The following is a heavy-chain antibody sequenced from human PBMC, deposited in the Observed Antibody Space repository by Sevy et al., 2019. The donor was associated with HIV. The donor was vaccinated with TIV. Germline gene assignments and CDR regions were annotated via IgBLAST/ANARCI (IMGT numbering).Heavy chain of an antibody. D-gene: IGHD6-25*01. V-gene: IGHV3-48*02. J-gene: IGHJ4*02. CDR3: AREGNRERQTIPLDS. CDR1: GFRFNYHN. CDR2: ISNSGSTT. Sequence: GGSLRLSCAASGFRFNYHNMNWVRQAPGKGLEWISYISNSGSTTYLADSVRGRFTISRDNAKNSRFLEMDNLTDEDTAVYYCAREGNRERQTIPLDSWGLGIQVTVSS.